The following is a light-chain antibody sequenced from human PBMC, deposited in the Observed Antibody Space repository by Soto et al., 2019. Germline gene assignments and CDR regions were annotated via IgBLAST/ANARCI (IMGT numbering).Light chain of an antibody. CDR2: DVS. Sequence: QSALTQPASVSGSPGQSITISCAGTSSDVGGYTYVSWYQQHPGKAPKLMIYDVSNRPSGVSNRFSVSKSGNTASLTISGLQAEDEADYYCTSYTSSSTPYVFGGGTKVTVL. V-gene: IGLV2-14*01. CDR3: TSYTSSSTPYV. J-gene: IGLJ1*01. CDR1: SSDVGGYTY.